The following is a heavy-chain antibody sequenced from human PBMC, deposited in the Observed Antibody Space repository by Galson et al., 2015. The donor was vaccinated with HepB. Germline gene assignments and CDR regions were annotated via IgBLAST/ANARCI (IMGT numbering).Heavy chain of an antibody. CDR3: ARGLLYGSGSYYDY. Sequence: SLRLSCAASGFTFSSYGMHWVRQAPGKGPEWVAVIWYDGSNKYYADSVKGRFTISRDNSKNTLYLQMNSLRAEDTAVYYCARGLLYGSGSYYDYWGQGTLVTVSS. CDR1: GFTFSSYG. D-gene: IGHD3-10*01. V-gene: IGHV3-33*01. CDR2: IWYDGSNK. J-gene: IGHJ4*02.